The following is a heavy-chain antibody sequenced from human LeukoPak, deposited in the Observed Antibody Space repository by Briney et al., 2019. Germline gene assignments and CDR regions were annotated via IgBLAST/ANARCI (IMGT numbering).Heavy chain of an antibody. CDR1: GYTFTNYA. Sequence: ASVKVSCKASGYTFTNYAMNWVRQAPGQGLEWMGWINTNTGDPTYAQDFTGRFVFSVDTSASTAYLQISSLKAEDTAVYYCARAYQPLGGLSFPDSWGQGTLVTVSS. CDR3: ARAYQPLGGLSFPDS. CDR2: INTNTGDP. V-gene: IGHV7-4-1*02. J-gene: IGHJ5*01. D-gene: IGHD3-16*02.